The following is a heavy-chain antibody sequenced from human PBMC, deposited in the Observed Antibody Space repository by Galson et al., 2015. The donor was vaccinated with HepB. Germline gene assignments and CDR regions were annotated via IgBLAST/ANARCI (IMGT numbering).Heavy chain of an antibody. CDR2: ISYDGSNK. CDR3: AKGTTGLEDYFDY. J-gene: IGHJ4*02. Sequence: SLRLSCAASGFTFSSYGMHWVRQAPGKGLEWVAVISYDGSNKYYADSVKGRFTISRENSKNTLYLQMNSLRAEDTAVYYCAKGTTGLEDYFDYWGQGTLVTVSS. V-gene: IGHV3-30*18. D-gene: IGHD1-1*01. CDR1: GFTFSSYG.